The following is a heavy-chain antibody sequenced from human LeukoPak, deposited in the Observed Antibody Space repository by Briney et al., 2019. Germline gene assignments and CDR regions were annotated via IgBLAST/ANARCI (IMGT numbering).Heavy chain of an antibody. J-gene: IGHJ4*02. CDR1: GFTFSTYG. D-gene: IGHD2-2*02. CDR2: ISYDGSNK. V-gene: IGHV3-30-3*01. Sequence: GGSLRLSCAASGFTFSTYGIHWVRQAPGKGLEWVAVISYDGSNKYYAGSVKGRFTISRDNSKNTLYLQMISLRAEDTAVYYCARADVYTFDYWGQGTRVTVSS. CDR3: ARADVYTFDY.